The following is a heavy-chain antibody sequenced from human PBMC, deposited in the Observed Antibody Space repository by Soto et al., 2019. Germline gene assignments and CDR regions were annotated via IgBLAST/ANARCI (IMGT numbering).Heavy chain of an antibody. CDR1: GGTFSSYA. J-gene: IGHJ6*02. CDR3: AGDQGDTIFGVVIPGGDYYYGMDV. V-gene: IGHV1-69*06. CDR2: IIPIFGTA. D-gene: IGHD3-3*01. Sequence: QVQLVQSGAEVKKPGSSVKVSCKASGGTFSSYAISWVRQAPGQGLEWMGGIIPIFGTANYAQKFQGRVTITADKSTRTAYMELSSLRSEDTAVYYCAGDQGDTIFGVVIPGGDYYYGMDVWGQGTTVTVSS.